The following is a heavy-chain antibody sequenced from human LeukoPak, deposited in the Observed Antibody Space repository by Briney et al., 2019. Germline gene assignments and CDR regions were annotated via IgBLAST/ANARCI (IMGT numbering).Heavy chain of an antibody. CDR2: IIPIFGTA. CDR1: GGTFSSYA. D-gene: IGHD4-17*01. CDR3: ARDLGYGDYPGY. V-gene: IGHV1-69*13. Sequence: SVKVSCKASGGTFSSYAISWVRQAPGQGLEWMGGIIPIFGTANYAQKFQGRVTITADESTSTAYMELSSLRSEDTAVYYCARDLGYGDYPGYWGQGTLVTVSS. J-gene: IGHJ4*02.